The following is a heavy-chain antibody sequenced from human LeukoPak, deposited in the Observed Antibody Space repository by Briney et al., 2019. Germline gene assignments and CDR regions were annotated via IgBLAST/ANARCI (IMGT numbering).Heavy chain of an antibody. CDR3: AKDMDSSGWSMGKGGIDY. J-gene: IGHJ4*02. CDR2: ISWDGGST. CDR1: GFTFDDYA. D-gene: IGHD6-19*01. Sequence: GGSLRLSCAASGFTFDDYAMHWVRQAPGKGLEWVSLISWDGGSTYYADSVKGRFTISRDNSKNSLYLQMNSLRAEDTALYYCAKDMDSSGWSMGKGGIDYWGQGTLVTVSS. V-gene: IGHV3-43D*03.